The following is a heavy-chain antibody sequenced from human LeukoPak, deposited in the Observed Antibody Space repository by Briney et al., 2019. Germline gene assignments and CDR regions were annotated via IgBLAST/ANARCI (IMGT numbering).Heavy chain of an antibody. V-gene: IGHV1-24*01. Sequence: ASVKVSCKVSGYTLTELSTHWVRQAPGKGLEWMGGFDPEDGETIYAQKFQGRVTMTEDTSTDTAYMELSSLRSEDTAVYYCATARPYYYGMDVWGQGTTVTVSS. J-gene: IGHJ6*02. CDR3: ATARPYYYGMDV. D-gene: IGHD6-6*01. CDR2: FDPEDGET. CDR1: GYTLTELS.